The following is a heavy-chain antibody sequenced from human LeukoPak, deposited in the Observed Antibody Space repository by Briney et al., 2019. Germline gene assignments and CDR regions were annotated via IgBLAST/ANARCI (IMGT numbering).Heavy chain of an antibody. CDR1: GFSVGNYF. CDR3: ARDASGNYHAFDS. CDR2: ITNSGRST. J-gene: IGHJ4*02. Sequence: GGSLRLSCAASGFSVGNYFIGWIRQAPGKGLEWVGYITNSGRSTNYADAVKGRFTISRDNAKKSVYLEMTDLRAEDTAVYYCARDASGNYHAFDSWGQGTLVTVSS. V-gene: IGHV3-11*04. D-gene: IGHD1-26*01.